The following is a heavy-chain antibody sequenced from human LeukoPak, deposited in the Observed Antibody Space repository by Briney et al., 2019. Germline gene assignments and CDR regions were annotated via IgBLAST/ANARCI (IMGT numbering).Heavy chain of an antibody. CDR1: GYSXXXXYY. Sequence: VSGYSXXXXYYXGWIRQPPXKGLEXIGSYYHTGSSYYNPSLQSRVAISIDTSKNQFSLELASVTAADTAVYYCASVTRSMSRFFDLWGRGTLVIVSS. D-gene: IGHD4-17*01. V-gene: IGHV4-38-2*01. CDR3: ASVTRSMSRFFDL. J-gene: IGHJ2*01. CDR2: YYHTGSS.